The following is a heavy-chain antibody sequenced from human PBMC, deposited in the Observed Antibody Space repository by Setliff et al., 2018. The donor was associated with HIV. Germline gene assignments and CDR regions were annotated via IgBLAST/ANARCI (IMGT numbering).Heavy chain of an antibody. CDR1: GYMFTDYY. CDR2: INPNSDVA. Sequence: GASVKVSCKASGYMFTDYYIHWVRQAPGQGLEWMGWINPNSDVANYAQKFQGRVTMTRDTSINTAYMELSRLRSDDTAVCYCAREYDVLTGYYISAFDIWGQGTMVTVSS. J-gene: IGHJ3*02. V-gene: IGHV1-2*02. D-gene: IGHD3-9*01. CDR3: AREYDVLTGYYISAFDI.